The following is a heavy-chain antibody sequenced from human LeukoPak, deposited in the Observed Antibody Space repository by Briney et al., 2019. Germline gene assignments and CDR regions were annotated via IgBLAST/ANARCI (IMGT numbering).Heavy chain of an antibody. Sequence: GGSLRLSCAASGFTVSSNYMSWVRQAPGKGLEWVSVIYSGGSTYYADSVKGRFTISRDNSKNTLYLQMNSLRAEDTAVYYCARDFNQLLLNGPWGQGTLVTVSS. CDR2: IYSGGST. D-gene: IGHD2-2*01. CDR1: GFTVSSNY. V-gene: IGHV3-66*01. CDR3: ARDFNQLLLNGP. J-gene: IGHJ5*02.